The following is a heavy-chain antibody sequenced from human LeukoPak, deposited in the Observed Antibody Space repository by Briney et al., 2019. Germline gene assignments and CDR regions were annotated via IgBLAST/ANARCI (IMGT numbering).Heavy chain of an antibody. J-gene: IGHJ5*02. CDR3: ARDRPNYHESNGHYYERDGDH. CDR2: MCGSAGCT. CDR1: GFTFNIYA. V-gene: IGHV3-23*01. Sequence: LGGSLRLSCAASGFTFNIYAMSWVRLAPGKGLQWVASMCGSAGCTFYTDSVKGRFTISRDNSNNTLYLEMNSLRAEDTAIYYCARDRPNYHESNGHYYERDGDHWGQGTLVTVSS. D-gene: IGHD3-22*01.